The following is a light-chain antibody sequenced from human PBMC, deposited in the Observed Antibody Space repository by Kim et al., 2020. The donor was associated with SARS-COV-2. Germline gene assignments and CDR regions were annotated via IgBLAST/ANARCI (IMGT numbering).Light chain of an antibody. CDR3: MRDIHPIT. Sequence: DVVMTQSPLSLPVTLGQPASISCRSSQSLVYSDGNTYLNWFQQRPGQSPRRLIYKVSNRDSGVPDRFSGSGSGTDFTLKISRVEAEDVGVYYYMRDIHPITFGQGTRLEIK. CDR1: QSLVYSDGNTY. J-gene: IGKJ5*01. V-gene: IGKV2-30*01. CDR2: KVS.